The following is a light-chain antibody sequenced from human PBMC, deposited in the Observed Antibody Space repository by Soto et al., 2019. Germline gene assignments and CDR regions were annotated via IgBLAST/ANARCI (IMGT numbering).Light chain of an antibody. CDR3: LLSYTGARV. CDR1: SGAVTSGHY. J-gene: IGLJ2*01. V-gene: IGLV7-46*01. Sequence: QAVVTQEPSLTVSPGGTVTLTCGSTSGAVTSGHYPYWFQQKPGQAPRTLIYDTTNKHSWTPARFSGSLLGGKAALTLSGAQPEDEAEYFCLLSYTGARVFGGGTKLTVL. CDR2: DTT.